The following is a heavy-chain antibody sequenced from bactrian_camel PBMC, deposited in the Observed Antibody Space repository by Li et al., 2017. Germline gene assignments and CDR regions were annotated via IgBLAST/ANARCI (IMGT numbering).Heavy chain of an antibody. CDR1: GLTAEDAD. V-gene: IGHV3S10*01. CDR3: AARPYTHSHFL. D-gene: IGHD2*01. J-gene: IGHJ4*01. Sequence: QLVESGGGLVQPGGSLRLSCAASGLTAEDADMNWVRMAPGKGIEWVSGITSTERTFYQDSVKGRFTLSRDAATNTLYLQMNGLQTEDTAIYYCAARPYTHSHFLWGQGTQVTVS. CDR2: ITSTERT.